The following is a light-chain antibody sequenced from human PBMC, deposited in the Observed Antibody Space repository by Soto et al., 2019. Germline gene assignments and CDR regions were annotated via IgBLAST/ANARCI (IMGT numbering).Light chain of an antibody. Sequence: ALTQPASVSGSPGQSIAISCTGTSSDVGSYNSVSWYQQHPGKAPKLMIYEGSKRPSGVSDRFSGSKSGNTASLTISGLQAEDEADYYCCSYAGNPYVFGTGTKVTV. CDR3: CSYAGNPYV. J-gene: IGLJ1*01. CDR2: EGS. CDR1: SSDVGSYNS. V-gene: IGLV2-23*01.